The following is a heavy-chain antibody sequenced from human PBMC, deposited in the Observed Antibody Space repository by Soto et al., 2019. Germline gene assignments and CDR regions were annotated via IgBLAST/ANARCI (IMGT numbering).Heavy chain of an antibody. CDR2: ISAYNGNT. CDR3: ARGNKYYPYYYGMDV. CDR1: GYTFTSYG. V-gene: IGHV1-18*04. J-gene: IGHJ6*02. D-gene: IGHD3-10*01. Sequence: ASVKVSCKASGYTFTSYGISWVRQAPGQGLERMGWISAYNGNTNYAQKLQGRVTMTTDTSTSTAYMELRSLRSDDTAVYYCARGNKYYPYYYGMDVWGQGTTVTVSS.